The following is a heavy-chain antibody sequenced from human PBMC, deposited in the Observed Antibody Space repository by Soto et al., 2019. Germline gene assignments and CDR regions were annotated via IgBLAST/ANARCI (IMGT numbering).Heavy chain of an antibody. V-gene: IGHV6-1*01. D-gene: IGHD3-10*01. CDR1: GDSVSSNSAT. J-gene: IGHJ3*02. CDR2: TYYRSQWHN. Sequence: PSQTLSLTCVISGDSVSSNSATWNWIRQSPSRGLEWLGRTYYRSQWHNDYAESVKSRITINPDTSKNQLSLQLNSVTPEDTAVYYCARERGFLSEAFDIWGRGTMVTVSS. CDR3: ARERGFLSEAFDI.